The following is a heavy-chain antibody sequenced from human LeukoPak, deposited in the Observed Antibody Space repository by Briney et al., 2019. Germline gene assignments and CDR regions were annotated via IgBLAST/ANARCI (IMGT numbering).Heavy chain of an antibody. CDR2: IYYSGST. V-gene: IGHV4-59*08. CDR1: GGSISNYY. Sequence: SEILSLTCTVSGGSISNYYWTWIRQPPGKGLEWVGYIYYSGSTNYNPSLKSRVTISVDTSKSQFSLKPNSVTAADTAVYYCARLHSGYDSFDYWGQGTLVTVSS. J-gene: IGHJ4*02. D-gene: IGHD5-12*01. CDR3: ARLHSGYDSFDY.